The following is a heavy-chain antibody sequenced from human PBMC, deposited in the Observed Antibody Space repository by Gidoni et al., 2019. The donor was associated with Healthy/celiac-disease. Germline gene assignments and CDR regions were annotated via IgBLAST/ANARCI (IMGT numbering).Heavy chain of an antibody. V-gene: IGHV3-53*01. CDR2: IYSGGST. D-gene: IGHD3-3*01. Sequence: EVQLVESGGGLIQPGGSLRLSCAASGFTVSSNYMSWVRQAPGKGLEWVSVIYSGGSTYYADSVKGRFTISRDNSKNTLYLQMNSLRAEDTAVYYCATGFLEKFGTTFDYWGQGTLVTVSS. J-gene: IGHJ4*02. CDR1: GFTVSSNY. CDR3: ATGFLEKFGTTFDY.